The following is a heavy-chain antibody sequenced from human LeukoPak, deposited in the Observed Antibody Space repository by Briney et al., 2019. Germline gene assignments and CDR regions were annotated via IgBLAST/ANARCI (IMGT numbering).Heavy chain of an antibody. D-gene: IGHD1-26*01. Sequence: ASVKVSCKASGYTFTGYYMHWVRQAPGQGLEWMGWINPNSGGTNYAQKFQGRVTMTRDTSISTAYMELSRLRSDDTAVYYCARFNRALMGAAIDYWGQGTLVTVSS. CDR3: ARFNRALMGAAIDY. CDR2: INPNSGGT. CDR1: GYTFTGYY. J-gene: IGHJ4*02. V-gene: IGHV1-2*02.